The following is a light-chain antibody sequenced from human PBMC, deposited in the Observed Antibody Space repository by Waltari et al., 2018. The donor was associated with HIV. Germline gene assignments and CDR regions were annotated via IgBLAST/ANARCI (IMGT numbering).Light chain of an antibody. CDR3: YSTDSSGKGV. J-gene: IGLJ3*02. CDR1: ILPYTS. Sequence: SYELTQAPSVSVSPGQTARITCSGPILPYTSPFWYQKKSGQAPVAVIHEGYKRPSGIPERFSGSRSGTAATLTISGAQVDDEGDYYCYSTDSSGKGVFGGGTKLTVL. V-gene: IGLV3-10*01. CDR2: EGY.